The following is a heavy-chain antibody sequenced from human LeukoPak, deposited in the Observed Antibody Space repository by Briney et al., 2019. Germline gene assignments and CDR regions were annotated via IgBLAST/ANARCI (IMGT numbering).Heavy chain of an antibody. CDR1: GFTSSSYY. CDR3: ARLAGDLLSNLDY. J-gene: IGHJ4*02. CDR2: IYTSGST. V-gene: IGHV4-4*07. Sequence: SETLSFTGTGYGFTSSSYYWSWNRQPAGKGLKWSGRIYTSGSTNYNPSLQSRVTMSIDTSSNQFSLRLSSVTAADTAVYYCARLAGDLLSNLDYWGQGTLVSVSS. D-gene: IGHD3-10*01.